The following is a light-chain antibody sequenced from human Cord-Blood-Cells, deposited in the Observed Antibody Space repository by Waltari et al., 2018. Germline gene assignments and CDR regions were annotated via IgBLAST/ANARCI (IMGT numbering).Light chain of an antibody. CDR3: CSYAGSSTLV. Sequence: QSALTQPASVSGSPGQSITISCTGTSSHVGSYNLVSCYPQHPGKAPKVMIYEVSKRPSGVSNRFSGSKSGNTASLTISGLQAEDEADYYCCSYAGSSTLVFGGGTKLTVL. CDR2: EVS. J-gene: IGLJ2*01. V-gene: IGLV2-23*02. CDR1: SSHVGSYNL.